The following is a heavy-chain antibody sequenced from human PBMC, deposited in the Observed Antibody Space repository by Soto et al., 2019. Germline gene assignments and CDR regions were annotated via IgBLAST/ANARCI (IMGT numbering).Heavy chain of an antibody. J-gene: IGHJ6*02. CDR3: ARDNYFCSSTSCYVSNYYYYGMDV. Sequence: ASVKVSCKASGYTFTSYGISWVRQAPGQGLEWMGWISAYNGNTNYAQKLQGRVTMTTDTSTSTAYMELRSLRSDDTAVYYCARDNYFCSSTSCYVSNYYYYGMDVWGQGTTVTVSS. V-gene: IGHV1-18*01. D-gene: IGHD2-2*01. CDR1: GYTFTSYG. CDR2: ISAYNGNT.